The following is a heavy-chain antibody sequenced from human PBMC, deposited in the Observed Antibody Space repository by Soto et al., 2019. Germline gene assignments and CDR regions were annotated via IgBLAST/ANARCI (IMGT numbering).Heavy chain of an antibody. CDR2: ISYDGSKK. D-gene: IGHD3-10*01. V-gene: IGHV3-30*18. J-gene: IGHJ4*02. Sequence: GGSLRLSCAASGFTFSSYGMHWVRQAPGKGLGWVAVISYDGSKKYYADSVKDRFTISRANSKNTLYLQMTSMRAEDTAVDYCAKTSCDYWRQGTLVTVSS. CDR1: GFTFSSYG. CDR3: AKTSCDY.